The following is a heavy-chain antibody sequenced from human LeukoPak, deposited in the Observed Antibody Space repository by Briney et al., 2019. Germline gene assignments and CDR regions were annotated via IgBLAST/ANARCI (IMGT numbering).Heavy chain of an antibody. J-gene: IGHJ4*02. V-gene: IGHV3-21*01. CDR3: PRGAQLVGY. CDR2: ISSSSSYI. CDR1: GFIFSSYS. D-gene: IGHD6-13*01. Sequence: GSLRLSCAASGFIFSSYSMNWVRQAPGKGLEWVSSISSSSSYIYYPDSEKGRFTISRDKAKNSLYLQMNSLRAEDTAVYYCPRGAQLVGYWGQGTLVTVSS.